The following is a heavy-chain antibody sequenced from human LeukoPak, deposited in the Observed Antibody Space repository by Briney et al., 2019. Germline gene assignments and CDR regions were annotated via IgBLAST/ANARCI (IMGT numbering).Heavy chain of an antibody. CDR1: GYTFTSYG. CDR2: ISAYNGNT. J-gene: IGHJ6*03. V-gene: IGHV1-18*01. CDR3: VREGNPIYYYYMDV. Sequence: GASVKVSCKASGYTFTSYGISWVRQAPGQGLEWMGWISAYNGNTNYAQNLQGRVTMTTDTSTSTAYMELRSLRSDDTAVYYCVREGNPIYYYYMDVWGKGTTVTVSS.